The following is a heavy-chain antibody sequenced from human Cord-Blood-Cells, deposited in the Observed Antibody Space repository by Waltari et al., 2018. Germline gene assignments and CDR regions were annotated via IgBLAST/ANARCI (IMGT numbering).Heavy chain of an antibody. Sequence: QVQLVQSGAEVKKPGSSVKVSCKASGGTFGSYAISWVRQAPGQRLEWIGGIIPVVGTANSAQKFQGRVTITADESTSKAYMELSSRRSEDTAVYYCARDRGSSWYSLSGYFQHWGQGTLVTVSS. V-gene: IGHV1-69*01. J-gene: IGHJ1*01. CDR2: IIPVVGTA. D-gene: IGHD6-13*01. CDR3: ARDRGSSWYSLSGYFQH. CDR1: GGTFGSYA.